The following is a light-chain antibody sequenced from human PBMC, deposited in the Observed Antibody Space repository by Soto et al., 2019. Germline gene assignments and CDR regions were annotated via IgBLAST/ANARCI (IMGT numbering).Light chain of an antibody. Sequence: QSALTQPASVYGSPGLSIAISCTGTSRDVGGYNSVSWYQQQPGKVPKLMIYDVSNRPSGVSNRFSGSKSGNTASLTISGLQAEDEGDYYCSSYTTGGSYDFGTGTKLTVL. V-gene: IGLV2-14*01. CDR1: SRDVGGYNS. CDR2: DVS. CDR3: SSYTTGGSYD. J-gene: IGLJ1*01.